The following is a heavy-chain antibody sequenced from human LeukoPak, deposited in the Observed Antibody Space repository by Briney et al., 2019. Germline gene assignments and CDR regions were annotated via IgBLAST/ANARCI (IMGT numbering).Heavy chain of an antibody. D-gene: IGHD1-26*01. V-gene: IGHV3-7*03. J-gene: IGHJ3*01. CDR1: GFTFSTYW. Sequence: GGSLRLSCAASGFTFSTYWMSWVRQAPGKGLEWVANIRQDGSDKYYVDSVKGRFTISRDNAKSSLYLQMNSLRAEDTALYYCAKDIRRELESPQDWGQGTMVTVSS. CDR3: AKDIRRELESPQD. CDR2: IRQDGSDK.